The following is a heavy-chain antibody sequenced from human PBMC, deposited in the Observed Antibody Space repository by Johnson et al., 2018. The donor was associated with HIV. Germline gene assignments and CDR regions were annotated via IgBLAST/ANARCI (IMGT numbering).Heavy chain of an antibody. Sequence: EVQLVESGGVVVQPGGSLRLSCAASGFSFDDYSMHWVRQAPGKGLEWVSLISWDGGSTYYADSVKARFTISRDNSKNSLYLQMNSLRTEDTALYYCAKDFWQQLVLGGAFDIWGQGTMVTVSS. V-gene: IGHV3-43*01. J-gene: IGHJ3*02. CDR1: GFSFDDYS. D-gene: IGHD6-13*01. CDR2: ISWDGGST. CDR3: AKDFWQQLVLGGAFDI.